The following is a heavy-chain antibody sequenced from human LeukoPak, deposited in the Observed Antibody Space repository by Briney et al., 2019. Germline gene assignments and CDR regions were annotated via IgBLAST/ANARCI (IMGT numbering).Heavy chain of an antibody. CDR3: ARDVEMATIGGDYYYGMDV. V-gene: IGHV3-74*01. CDR2: INSDGSST. Sequence: GGSLRLSCAASGFTFSSYWMHWVRQAPGKGLVWVSRINSDGSSTSYADSVKGRFTISRDNSKNTLYLQMNSLRAEDTAVYYCARDVEMATIGGDYYYGMDVWGQGTTVTVSS. CDR1: GFTFSSYW. J-gene: IGHJ6*02. D-gene: IGHD5-24*01.